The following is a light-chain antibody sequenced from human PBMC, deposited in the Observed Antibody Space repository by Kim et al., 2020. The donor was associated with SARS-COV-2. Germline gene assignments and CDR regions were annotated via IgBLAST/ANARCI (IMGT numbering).Light chain of an antibody. CDR3: LQTNDFPLT. CDR1: QNINRW. V-gene: IGKV1-12*01. CDR2: AVS. J-gene: IGKJ4*01. Sequence: SASVGDRVTITCRASQNINRWLAWYQQKPGKTPKLLIYAVSNLESGVPSRFSGSGAGTHFTLIIASLQPEDIATYYCLQTNDFPLTFGGGTKVDIK.